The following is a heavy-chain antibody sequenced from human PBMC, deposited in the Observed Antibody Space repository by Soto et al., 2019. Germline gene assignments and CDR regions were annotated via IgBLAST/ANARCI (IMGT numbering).Heavy chain of an antibody. Sequence: QVQLVQSGAEVKKPGSSVKVSCEASGGTFSSYSFSWVRQAPGQGLEWMGRVIPILGMANYAQKFQGRATINADKSTSTVYMEMSSLRSEDTAVYYCARGGAVVVPGAVDRHNWFDPWGQGTLVTVSS. D-gene: IGHD2-2*01. CDR2: VIPILGMA. V-gene: IGHV1-69*02. CDR3: ARGGAVVVPGAVDRHNWFDP. J-gene: IGHJ5*02. CDR1: GGTFSSYS.